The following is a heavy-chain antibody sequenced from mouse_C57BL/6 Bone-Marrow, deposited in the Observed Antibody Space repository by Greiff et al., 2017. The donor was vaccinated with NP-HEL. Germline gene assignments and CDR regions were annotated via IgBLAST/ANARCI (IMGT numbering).Heavy chain of an antibody. CDR1: GFTFSNYW. Sequence: EVMLVESGGGLVQPGGSMKLSCVASGFTFSNYWMNWVRQSPEKGLEWVAQIRLKSDNYATHYAVSVKGRFTISRDDSKSSVYLQMNNLRAEDTGIYYCTKKLVAWFAYWGQGTLVTVSA. J-gene: IGHJ3*01. CDR3: TKKLVAWFAY. CDR2: IRLKSDNYAT. V-gene: IGHV6-3*01.